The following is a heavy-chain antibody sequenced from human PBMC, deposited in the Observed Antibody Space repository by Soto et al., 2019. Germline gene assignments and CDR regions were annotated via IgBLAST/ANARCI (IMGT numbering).Heavy chain of an antibody. D-gene: IGHD3-10*01. V-gene: IGHV3-23*01. CDR1: GFTFSSYA. CDR3: AKRGSGSYYTY. Sequence: EVQLLESGGGLVQPGGSLRLSCAASGFTFSSYAMNWVRQAPGKGLEWVSVISGSGGSTYYADSVKGRFTISRDNSKNTLYLQMNSLRAEDTAVYYCAKRGSGSYYTYWGQGTLFTVSS. CDR2: ISGSGGST. J-gene: IGHJ4*02.